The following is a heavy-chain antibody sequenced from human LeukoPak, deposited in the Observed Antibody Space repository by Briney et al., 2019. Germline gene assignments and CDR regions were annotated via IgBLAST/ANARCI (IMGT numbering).Heavy chain of an antibody. V-gene: IGHV4-39*01. CDR2: VFYNGKT. D-gene: IGHD2-2*01. CDR3: ARQSRRATSDF. CDR1: GDSISTSNYY. Sequence: PSETLSLTCTVSGDSISTSNYYWGWVRQPPGKGLEWIGSVFYNGKTYSNAPLKSRVTMSADTSKNQFSLKLTSVTAADTAVCYCARQSRRATSDFWGQGTLVTVSS. J-gene: IGHJ4*02.